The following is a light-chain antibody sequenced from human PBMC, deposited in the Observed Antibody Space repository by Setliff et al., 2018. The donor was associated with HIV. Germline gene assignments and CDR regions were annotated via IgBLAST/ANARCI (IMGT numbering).Light chain of an antibody. J-gene: IGLJ2*01. V-gene: IGLV2-23*01. CDR1: SFDVGAYNY. CDR2: EGS. CDR3: CSYAGSVV. Sequence: QSALTQPASVSGSPGQSITISCTGTSFDVGAYNYVSWYQQYPGKAPKLMIYEGSERPSGVSNRFSGSKSGNTASLTISGLQAEDEADYYCCSYAGSVVFGGGTKVTVL.